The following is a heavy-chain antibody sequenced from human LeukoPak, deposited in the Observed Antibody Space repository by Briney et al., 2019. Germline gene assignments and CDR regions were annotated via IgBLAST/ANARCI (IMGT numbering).Heavy chain of an antibody. D-gene: IGHD5-12*01. V-gene: IGHV1-18*04. CDR2: ISAYNGNT. J-gene: IGHJ4*02. CDR3: ARWGYSGYDSEFDY. CDR1: GYTFTGYY. Sequence: ASVKVSCKASGYTFTGYYMHWVRQAPGQGLEWMGWISAYNGNTNYAQKLQGRVTMTTDTSTSTAYMELRSLRSDDTAVYYCARWGYSGYDSEFDYWGQGTLVTVSS.